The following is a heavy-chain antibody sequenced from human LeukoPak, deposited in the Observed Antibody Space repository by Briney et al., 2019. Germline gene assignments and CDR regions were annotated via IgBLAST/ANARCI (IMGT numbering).Heavy chain of an antibody. CDR2: INSDGSST. J-gene: IGHJ3*02. CDR1: GFTFSSYW. CDR3: ARDCSGIACYNAFDI. V-gene: IGHV3-74*01. D-gene: IGHD2-15*01. Sequence: PGGSLRLSCAASGFTFSSYWMHWVRQAPGKGLVWVSRINSDGSSTSYADSVKGRFTISRDNAKNTLYLQMNSLSTEDTAVYYCARDCSGIACYNAFDIWGQGTMVTVSS.